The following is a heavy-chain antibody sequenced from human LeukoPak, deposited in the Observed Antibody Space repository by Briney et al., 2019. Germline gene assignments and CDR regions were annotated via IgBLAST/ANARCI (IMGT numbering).Heavy chain of an antibody. CDR2: ISSNGGST. CDR1: GFPFSSYG. V-gene: IGHV3-64*01. D-gene: IGHD2/OR15-2a*01. CDR3: ARGLFGTTDY. J-gene: IGHJ4*02. Sequence: GGSLRLSCAASGFPFSSYGMHWVRQAPGKGLEYVSSISSNGGSTYYANSVKGRFTISRDNSKTTLYLQMGSLRAEDMAVYYSARGLFGTTDYWGQGTLVTVSS.